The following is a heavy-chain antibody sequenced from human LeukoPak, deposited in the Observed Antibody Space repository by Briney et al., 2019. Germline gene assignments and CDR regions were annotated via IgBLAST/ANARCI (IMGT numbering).Heavy chain of an antibody. Sequence: QPGGSLRFSCAASGFTFSSYSMNWVRQAPGKGLEWVSYISSSSSTIYYADSMKGRFTISRDNAKNSMYLQMNSLRAEDTAVYYCAREKRIQVWLPLDYWGQGTLVTASS. D-gene: IGHD5-18*01. CDR2: ISSSSSTI. CDR3: AREKRIQVWLPLDY. CDR1: GFTFSSYS. J-gene: IGHJ4*02. V-gene: IGHV3-48*01.